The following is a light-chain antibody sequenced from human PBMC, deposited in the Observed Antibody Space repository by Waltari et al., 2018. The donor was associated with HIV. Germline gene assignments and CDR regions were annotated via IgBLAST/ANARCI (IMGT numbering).Light chain of an antibody. CDR1: QGIRNY. J-gene: IGKJ1*01. CDR2: DAY. Sequence: DIQMTQSPSSLSASVGDRVTFTCQASQGIRNYLNWYQQKPGKAPELLIYDAYKLERGVPSRFSGSGSGTHFTFTINGLQPGDTATYYCQQYHDLKTFGQGTKVEIK. V-gene: IGKV1-33*01. CDR3: QQYHDLKT.